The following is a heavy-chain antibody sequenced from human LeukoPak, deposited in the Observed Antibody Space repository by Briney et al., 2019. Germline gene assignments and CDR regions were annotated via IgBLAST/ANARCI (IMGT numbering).Heavy chain of an antibody. V-gene: IGHV3-30-3*01. CDR3: ARDRVGSLDY. Sequence: PGRSLRLSCAASGFTFSSYAMHWVRQAPGKGLEWVAVISYDGSNKYYADSVKGRFTISRDNSKNTLYLRMNSLRAEDTAVYYCARDRVGSLDYWGQGTLVTVSS. CDR1: GFTFSSYA. J-gene: IGHJ4*02. D-gene: IGHD1-26*01. CDR2: ISYDGSNK.